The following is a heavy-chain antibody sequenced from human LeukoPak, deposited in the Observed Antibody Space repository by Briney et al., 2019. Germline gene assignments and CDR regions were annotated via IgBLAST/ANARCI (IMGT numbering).Heavy chain of an antibody. V-gene: IGHV1-46*01. CDR3: ARASGRQQFDP. CDR2: INPSGGST. J-gene: IGHJ5*02. D-gene: IGHD6-25*01. CDR1: GFTFRSYA. Sequence: SCAASGFTFRSYAMHWVRQAPGQGLEWMGIINPSGGSTSYALKFQGRVTMTRDTSTSTVYMELSSLRSEDTAVYYCARASGRQQFDPWGQGTLVTVSS.